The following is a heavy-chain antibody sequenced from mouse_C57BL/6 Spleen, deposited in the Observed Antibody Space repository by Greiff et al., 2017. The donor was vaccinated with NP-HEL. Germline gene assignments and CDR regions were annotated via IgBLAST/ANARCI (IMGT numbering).Heavy chain of an antibody. V-gene: IGHV3-6*01. CDR1: GYSITSGYY. D-gene: IGHD2-4*01. CDR3: ARDEGLRRPWFAY. J-gene: IGHJ3*01. CDR2: ISYDGSN. Sequence: EVKLVESGPGLVKPSQSLSLTCSVSGYSITSGYYWNWIRQFPGNKLEWMGYISYDGSNNYNPSLKNRISITRDTSKNQFFLKLNSVTTEDTATYYCARDEGLRRPWFAYWGQGTLVTVSA.